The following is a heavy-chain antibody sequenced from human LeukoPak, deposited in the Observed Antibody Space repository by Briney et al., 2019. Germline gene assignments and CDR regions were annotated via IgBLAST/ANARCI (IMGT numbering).Heavy chain of an antibody. D-gene: IGHD3-22*01. Sequence: GASVKVSCKASGYTFTSYYMHWVRQAPGQGLEWMGGIIPIFRTANYAQKFQDRVTITADESTSTAYMELSSLRSEDTAMYYCATDHPYYDSSGGYLDWGQGTLVTVSS. CDR1: GYTFTSYY. V-gene: IGHV1-69*13. J-gene: IGHJ4*02. CDR3: ATDHPYYDSSGGYLD. CDR2: IIPIFRTA.